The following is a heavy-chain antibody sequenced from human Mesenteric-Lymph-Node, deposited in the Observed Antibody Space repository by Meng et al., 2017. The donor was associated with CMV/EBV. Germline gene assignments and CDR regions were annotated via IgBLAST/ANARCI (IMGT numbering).Heavy chain of an antibody. V-gene: IGHV4-59*01. J-gene: IGHJ3*02. Sequence: SETLSLTCSVSGGSISSYSWTWVRQPPGKGLEWIGYIYHSGTTNYNPSLKSRVTISVDTSKNQLSLNLKSVTAADTAKYYCARGGPDALDIWGQGTAVTVSS. CDR2: IYHSGTT. CDR3: ARGGPDALDI. CDR1: GGSISSYS.